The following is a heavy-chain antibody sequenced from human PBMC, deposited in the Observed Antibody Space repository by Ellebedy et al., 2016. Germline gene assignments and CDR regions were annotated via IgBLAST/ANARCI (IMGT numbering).Heavy chain of an antibody. J-gene: IGHJ4*02. CDR3: ARDSRVTFGGLIVYFDF. CDR1: GYTFSSYG. V-gene: IGHV1-18*01. CDR2: SSAYNGNT. Sequence: ASVKVSCKASGYTFSSYGISWVRQAPGQGLEWMGWSSAYNGNTNYAQKLQGRVTMTTDTSTSTAYMELRSLKSDDTAVYYCARDSRVTFGGLIVYFDFWGQGTLVTVSS. D-gene: IGHD3-16*02.